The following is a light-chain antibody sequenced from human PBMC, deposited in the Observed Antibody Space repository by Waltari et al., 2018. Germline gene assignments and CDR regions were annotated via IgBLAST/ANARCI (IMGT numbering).Light chain of an antibody. V-gene: IGKV3-20*01. CDR2: GAS. CDR3: QQYSSAPNT. Sequence: EIVLTQSPGTLSLSPGERATLSCRASQSVSSSYLAWYRQKPGQPPRLLIYGASSRATGIPDRFSGAGSATDFTLTISRLEPEDFAMYYCQQYSSAPNTFGQGTKLEIK. CDR1: QSVSSSY. J-gene: IGKJ2*01.